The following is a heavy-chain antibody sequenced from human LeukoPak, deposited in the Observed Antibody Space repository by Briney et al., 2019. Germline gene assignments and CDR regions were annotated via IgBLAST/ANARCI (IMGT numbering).Heavy chain of an antibody. J-gene: IGHJ4*02. CDR2: IYYSGST. CDR1: GGSISSYY. CDR3: GCGYSYGYFDY. V-gene: IGHV4-59*01. Sequence: PSETLSLTCTVSGGSISSYYWSWIRQPPGKGLEWIGYIYYSGSTNYNPSLKSRVTISVDTSKNQLSLKLSSVTAADTAVYYCGCGYSYGYFDYWGQGTLVTVSS. D-gene: IGHD5-18*01.